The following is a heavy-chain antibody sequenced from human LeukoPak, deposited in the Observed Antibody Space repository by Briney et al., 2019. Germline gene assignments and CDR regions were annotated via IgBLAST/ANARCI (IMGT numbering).Heavy chain of an antibody. J-gene: IGHJ3*02. CDR1: GYTFTSYG. V-gene: IGHV1-18*01. Sequence: ASVKVSCKASGYTFTSYGISWVRQAPGQGLEWMGWISAYNGNTNYAQKLQGRVTMTTDTSTSTACMELRSLRSDDAAVYYCARVGYCTNGVCYDAFDIWGQGTMVTVSS. CDR2: ISAYNGNT. D-gene: IGHD2-8*01. CDR3: ARVGYCTNGVCYDAFDI.